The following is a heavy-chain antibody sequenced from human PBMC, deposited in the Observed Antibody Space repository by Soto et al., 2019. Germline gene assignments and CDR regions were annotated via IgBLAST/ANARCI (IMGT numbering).Heavy chain of an antibody. CDR1: GGSISSYY. V-gene: IGHV4-59*01. CDR2: IYYSGST. J-gene: IGHJ4*02. D-gene: IGHD2-15*01. CDR3: ARAPNGCSGGSCYSPDY. Sequence: PSETLSLTCTVSGGSISSYYWSWIRQPPGKGLEWIGYIYYSGSTNYNPSLKSRVTISVDTSKNQFSLKLSSVTAADTAVYYCARAPNGCSGGSCYSPDYWGQGTLVTVSS.